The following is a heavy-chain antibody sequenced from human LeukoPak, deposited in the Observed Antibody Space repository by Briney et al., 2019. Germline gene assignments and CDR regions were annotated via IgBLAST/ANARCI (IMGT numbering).Heavy chain of an antibody. CDR1: GFTFSSYW. Sequence: GGSLRLSCAASGFTFSSYWMSWVRQATGKGLEWVANIKQDGSEKYYVNSVRGRFTIPRDNDKNSLYLQMNSLRAEDTAVYYCARGAAAGTGPSWFEPWGQGTLVTVSS. J-gene: IGHJ5*02. CDR2: IKQDGSEK. D-gene: IGHD6-13*01. CDR3: ARGAAAGTGPSWFEP. V-gene: IGHV3-7*01.